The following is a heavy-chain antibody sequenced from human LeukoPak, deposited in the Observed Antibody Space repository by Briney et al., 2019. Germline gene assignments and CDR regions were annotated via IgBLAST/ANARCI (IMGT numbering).Heavy chain of an antibody. D-gene: IGHD1-26*01. V-gene: IGHV4-34*01. CDR3: ARDFRGYYYAFDI. J-gene: IGHJ3*02. Sequence: SETLSLTCAVYGGSFSGYYWSWIRQPPGKGLEWIGEINHSGSTNYNPSLKSRVTISLDTSKNQFSLKLSSVTAADTAVYYCARDFRGYYYAFDIWGQGTMVTVSS. CDR1: GGSFSGYY. CDR2: INHSGST.